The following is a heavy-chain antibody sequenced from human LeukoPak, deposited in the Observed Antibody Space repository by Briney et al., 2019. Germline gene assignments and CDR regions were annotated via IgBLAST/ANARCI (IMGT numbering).Heavy chain of an antibody. Sequence: SETLSLTCAVYGGSFSGDYWTWIRQPPGKGLEWIGEINHSGSTNYNPSLKSRVTISIDTSKNQFSLRLSSVTAADTAVYYCARASGYSSKLDNWGQGTLVTVSS. CDR2: INHSGST. D-gene: IGHD5-18*01. CDR1: GGSFSGDY. J-gene: IGHJ4*02. V-gene: IGHV4-34*01. CDR3: ARASGYSSKLDN.